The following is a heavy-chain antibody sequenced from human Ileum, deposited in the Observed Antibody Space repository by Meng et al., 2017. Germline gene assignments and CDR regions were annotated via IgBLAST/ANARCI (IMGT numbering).Heavy chain of an antibody. V-gene: IGHV1-3*01. CDR1: GYTFTNYA. Sequence: QVQLVQSGAEVKKPGASVKVSCKASGYTFTNYAVHWVRQAPGQRLEWMGWINAGNGNTKFSQKFQGRVTITRGTSASTAYMELSSLRSEDTAVYYCAREMTKVINLRGRGTLVTVSS. CDR3: AREMTKVINL. CDR2: INAGNGNT. J-gene: IGHJ2*01. D-gene: IGHD4-23*01.